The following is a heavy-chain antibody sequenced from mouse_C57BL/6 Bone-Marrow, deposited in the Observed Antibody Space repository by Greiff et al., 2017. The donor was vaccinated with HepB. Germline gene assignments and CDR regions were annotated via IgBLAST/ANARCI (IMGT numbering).Heavy chain of an antibody. V-gene: IGHV1-64*01. CDR2: IHPNSGST. D-gene: IGHD1-1*01. CDR1: GYTFTSYW. Sequence: QVQLQQPGAELVKPGASVKVSCKASGYTFTSYWMHWVKQRPGQGLEWIGMIHPNSGSTNYNEKFKSKATLTVDKSSSTAYIQLSSLTSEDSAVYYCARDGSSLFAYWGQGTLVTVSA. J-gene: IGHJ3*01. CDR3: ARDGSSLFAY.